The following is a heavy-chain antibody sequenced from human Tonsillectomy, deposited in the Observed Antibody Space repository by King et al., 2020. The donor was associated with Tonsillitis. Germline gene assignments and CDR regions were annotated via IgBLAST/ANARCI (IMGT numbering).Heavy chain of an antibody. CDR3: AKGVRINTWYNCPDP. J-gene: IGHJ5*02. CDR1: GFTFDDYA. Sequence: VQLVESGGGVVQPGGSLRLSCAASGFTFDDYAMHWVRQAPGKGLEWVSVITGDGGTTSYADSLKGRFTISREKSKNSLYLQMNSLRTEDTALYYCAKGVRINTWYNCPDPWGQGTLVTVSS. D-gene: IGHD1-14*01. CDR2: ITGDGGTT. V-gene: IGHV3-43*02.